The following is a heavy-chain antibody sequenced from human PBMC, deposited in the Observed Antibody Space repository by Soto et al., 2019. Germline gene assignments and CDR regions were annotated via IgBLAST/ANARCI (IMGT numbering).Heavy chain of an antibody. Sequence: QVQLQQWGAGLLKPSETLSLTCAVYGGSVSGANYYWSWIRQPPGKGLEWIGEMSHSGGTHFNPSLKRQVTRAVETSQNQFALTMSSVTAADTALYYCARVERGTATTVVDAFDIWGPGTMVTVSS. CDR3: ARVERGTATTVVDAFDI. D-gene: IGHD1-1*01. CDR2: MSHSGGT. CDR1: GGSVSGANYY. J-gene: IGHJ3*02. V-gene: IGHV4-34*01.